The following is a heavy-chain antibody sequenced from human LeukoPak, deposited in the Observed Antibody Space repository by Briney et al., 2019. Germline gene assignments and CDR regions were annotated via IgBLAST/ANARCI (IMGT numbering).Heavy chain of an antibody. CDR2: IKQDGSER. CDR3: ARLHTAMVVDAFDI. V-gene: IGHV3-7*01. Sequence: GGSLRLSCAASGFTFSSFWLNWVRQPPGKGLEWLANIKQDGSERYYVDSVRGRFTISRDNAKKSLYLEMNSLRAEDTAVYYCARLHTAMVVDAFDIWGQGTMVTVSS. J-gene: IGHJ3*02. CDR1: GFTFSSFW. D-gene: IGHD5-18*01.